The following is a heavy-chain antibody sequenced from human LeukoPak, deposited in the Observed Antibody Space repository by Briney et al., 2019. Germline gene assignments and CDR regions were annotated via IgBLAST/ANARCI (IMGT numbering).Heavy chain of an antibody. V-gene: IGHV5-10-1*01. CDR1: GYSFTSYW. Sequence: RGESLKISCKGSGYSFTSYWISWVRQMPGKGLEWMGRIDPSDSYTNYSPSFQGHVTISADKSISTAYLQWSSLKASDTAMYYCARGTPPRGYSYGYDPRGYGMDIWGKGTTVTVSS. CDR3: ARGTPPRGYSYGYDPRGYGMDI. J-gene: IGHJ6*04. D-gene: IGHD5-18*01. CDR2: IDPSDSYT.